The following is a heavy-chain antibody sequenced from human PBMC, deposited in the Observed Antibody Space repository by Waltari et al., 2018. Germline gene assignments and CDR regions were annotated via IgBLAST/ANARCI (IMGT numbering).Heavy chain of an antibody. J-gene: IGHJ4*02. V-gene: IGHV3-30*19. CDR1: GFSLGTFG. D-gene: IGHD3-10*01. CDR3: AKDAFGNTYLDH. CDR2: IFFGGGDS. Sequence: QVQLVESGGGVVQPGMSLRLSCAASGFSLGTFGMAWVRQAPGKGVGWVAFIFFGGGDSFYADSVRGRFTISRDNSKNTLYLDINSLRLDDTAIYYCAKDAFGNTYLDHWGQGTLVTVSS.